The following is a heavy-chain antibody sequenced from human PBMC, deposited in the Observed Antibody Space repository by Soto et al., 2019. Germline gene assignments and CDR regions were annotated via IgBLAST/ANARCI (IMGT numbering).Heavy chain of an antibody. J-gene: IGHJ4*02. CDR2: FDPEDGET. Sequence: ASVKVSCKVSGYTLTELSMHWVRQAPGKGLEWMGGFDPEDGETIYAQKFQGRVTMTEDTSTDTAYMELSSLRSEDTAVYYCATYIAADDSFDYWGKGTPVTVSS. D-gene: IGHD6-13*01. CDR1: GYTLTELS. V-gene: IGHV1-24*01. CDR3: ATYIAADDSFDY.